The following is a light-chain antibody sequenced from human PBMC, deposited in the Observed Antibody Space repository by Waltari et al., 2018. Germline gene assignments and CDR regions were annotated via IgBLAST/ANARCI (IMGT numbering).Light chain of an antibody. J-gene: IGLJ3*02. CDR1: TSSIGFYNY. CDR3: NSYTGSNSWV. CDR2: DVS. V-gene: IGLV2-14*01. Sequence: QSALTQPASVSGSPGQSITISCTGTTSSIGFYNYFSRYRQYPGKAPKLIIYDVSERPSGVSSRFSASKSGNTASLTISGLQADDEADYYCNSYTGSNSWVFGGGTKVTVL.